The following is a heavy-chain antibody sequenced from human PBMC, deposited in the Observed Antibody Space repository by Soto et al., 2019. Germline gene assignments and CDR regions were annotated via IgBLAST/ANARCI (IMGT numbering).Heavy chain of an antibody. D-gene: IGHD2-21*02. CDR2: ISAYNGNT. V-gene: IGHV1-18*01. CDR3: ARDFQAYCGGDCYADY. CDR1: GYTFNSYG. J-gene: IGHJ4*02. Sequence: GASGTVSCTPSGYTFNSYGFSCVRAAPGQGLEWMGWISAYNGNTNYAQKLQGRVTMTTDTSTSTAYMELRSLKSDDTAVYYCARDFQAYCGGDCYADYWGQGTLVNVSS.